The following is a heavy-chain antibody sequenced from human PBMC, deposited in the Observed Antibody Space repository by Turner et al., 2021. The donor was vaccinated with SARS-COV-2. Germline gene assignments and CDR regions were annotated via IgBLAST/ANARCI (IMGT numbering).Heavy chain of an antibody. CDR1: GGSISSYY. CDR3: ARDGDLRRNWFDP. V-gene: IGHV4-4*07. CDR2: IYTSGST. J-gene: IGHJ5*02. Sequence: QVQLQESGPGLVKPSETLSLTCTVSGGSISSYYWSWIRQPAGKGLEWIGRIYTSGSTKYNPSLKSRITMSIDTSKNQFSLRLSSVTAADTAVYYCARDGDLRRNWFDPWGQGTLVTVSS. D-gene: IGHD4-17*01.